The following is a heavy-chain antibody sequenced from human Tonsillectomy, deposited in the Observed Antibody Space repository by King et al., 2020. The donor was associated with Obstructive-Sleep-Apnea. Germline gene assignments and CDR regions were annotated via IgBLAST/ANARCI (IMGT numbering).Heavy chain of an antibody. CDR1: GGSIGSSSYY. J-gene: IGHJ6*02. V-gene: IGHV4-39*07. D-gene: IGHD2-2*03. CDR3: ARLDIEYSYQYGMDV. Sequence: QLQESGPGLVKPSETLSLTCIVSGGSIGSSSYYWGWIRQPPGKGLEWIGSINYSGTTYYNPSLRSRLTISVDTSKNQLSLRLTSVTAADTAVYYCARLDIEYSYQYGMDVWGQGTTVTVSS. CDR2: INYSGTT.